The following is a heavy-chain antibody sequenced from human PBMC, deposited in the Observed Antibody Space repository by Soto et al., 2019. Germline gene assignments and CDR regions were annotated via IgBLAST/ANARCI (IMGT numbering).Heavy chain of an antibody. CDR2: INPSGGST. J-gene: IGHJ3*02. Sequence: ASVKVSCKASGYTFTSYYMHWVRQATGQGLEWMGIINPSGGSTSYAQKFQGRVTMTRDTSTSTVYMELSSLRSEDTAVYYCARAPYYYDSSGYYLGAFDIWGQGTMVTVSS. D-gene: IGHD3-22*01. V-gene: IGHV1-46*03. CDR1: GYTFTSYY. CDR3: ARAPYYYDSSGYYLGAFDI.